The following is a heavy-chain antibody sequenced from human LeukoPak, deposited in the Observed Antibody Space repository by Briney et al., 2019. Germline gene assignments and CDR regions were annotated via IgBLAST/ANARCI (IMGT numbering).Heavy chain of an antibody. CDR2: INHSGGT. CDR3: ARGREEGYYDSSGYFHDY. J-gene: IGHJ4*02. CDR1: GGSFSGYY. Sequence: SETLSLTCAVYGGSFSGYYWSWIRQPPGKGLEWIGEINHSGGTNYNPSLKSRVTISVDTSKNQFSLKLSSVTAADTAVYYCARGREEGYYDSSGYFHDYWGQGTLVTVSS. V-gene: IGHV4-34*01. D-gene: IGHD3-22*01.